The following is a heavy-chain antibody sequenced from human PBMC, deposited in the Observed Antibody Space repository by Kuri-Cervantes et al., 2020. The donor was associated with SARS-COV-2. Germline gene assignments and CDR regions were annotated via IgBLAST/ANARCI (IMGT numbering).Heavy chain of an antibody. Sequence: GRSLRLSWAASGFTFSSYSMNWVRQAPGKGMEWVSYISSSSSTIYYADSVKGRFTISRDNSKNTLYMQMNSLRAEDTAVNYCARQGFEGVGYWGQGTLVTVSS. CDR1: GFTFSSYS. V-gene: IGHV3-48*01. J-gene: IGHJ4*02. CDR3: ARQGFEGVGY. CDR2: ISSSSSTI. D-gene: IGHD2-8*01.